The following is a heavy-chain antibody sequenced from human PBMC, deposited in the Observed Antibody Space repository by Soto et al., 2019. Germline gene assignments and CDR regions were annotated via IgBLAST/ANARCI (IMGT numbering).Heavy chain of an antibody. CDR1: GYTFTSYY. CDR3: ARQLAYCGGDCYTGPFDY. Sequence: QGQLVQSGAEVKKPGASVKVPCKTSGYTFTSYYVHWVRQAPGQGLEWMGWINPKSGGTNYAQEFQGRVTMTRDTSINTAYMDLSGLTFDDTAVYYCARQLAYCGGDCYTGPFDYWGQGTLVTVSS. D-gene: IGHD2-21*02. CDR2: INPKSGGT. J-gene: IGHJ4*02. V-gene: IGHV1-2*02.